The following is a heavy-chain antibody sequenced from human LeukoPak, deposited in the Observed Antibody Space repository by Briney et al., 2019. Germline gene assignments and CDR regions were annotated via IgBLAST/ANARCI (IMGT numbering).Heavy chain of an antibody. D-gene: IGHD2-2*01. CDR2: IWYDGSNK. V-gene: IGHV3-33*01. CDR3: ARDKGWYCSSTSCRAGFDP. J-gene: IGHJ5*02. Sequence: GRSLRLSCAASGFTFSSFGMHWVRQAPGKGLEWVAIIWYDGSNKYYADSVKGRFTISRDNSKNTLYLQMTSLRAEDTAVYYCARDKGWYCSSTSCRAGFDPWGQGTLVTVSS. CDR1: GFTFSSFG.